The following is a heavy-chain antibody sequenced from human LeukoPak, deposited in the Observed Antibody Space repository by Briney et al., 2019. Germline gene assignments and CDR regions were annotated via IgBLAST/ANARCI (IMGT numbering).Heavy chain of an antibody. CDR3: AREGLLRFLEWPDRHDAFDI. CDR1: GYTFTSYG. J-gene: IGHJ3*02. D-gene: IGHD3-3*01. CDR2: ISAYNGNT. Sequence: GSSVKVSCKASGYTFTSYGISWVRQAPGQGLEWMGWISAYNGNTNYAQKLQGRVTMTTDTSTSTAYMELRSLRSDDTAVYYCAREGLLRFLEWPDRHDAFDIWGQGTMVTVSS. V-gene: IGHV1-18*01.